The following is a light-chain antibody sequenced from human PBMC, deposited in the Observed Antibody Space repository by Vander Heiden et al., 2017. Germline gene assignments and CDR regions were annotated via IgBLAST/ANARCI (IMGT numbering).Light chain of an antibody. Sequence: QSVLPQPPSASGAPGQRVTISCSGSNSNIGSNAVKWYQQLPGTAPKLLIYSKNQRPSGVPDRFSGSKSGAAASLAISGLQSEDEADYYCETWDDNLNALVFGGGTRLTVL. CDR2: SKN. CDR1: NSNIGSNA. CDR3: ETWDDNLNALV. J-gene: IGLJ2*01. V-gene: IGLV1-44*01.